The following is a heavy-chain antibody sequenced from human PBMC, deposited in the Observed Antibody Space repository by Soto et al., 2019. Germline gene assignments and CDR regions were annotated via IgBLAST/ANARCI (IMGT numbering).Heavy chain of an antibody. CDR3: AREGRRTYYYGSGSYSKYNWFDP. J-gene: IGHJ5*02. CDR1: GYTFTSYY. D-gene: IGHD3-10*01. CDR2: INPSGGST. V-gene: IGHV1-46*01. Sequence: ASVKVSCKASGYTFTSYYMHWVRQAPGQGLEWMGKINPSGGSTSYAQKFQGRVTMTRDTSTSTVYMELSSLRSEDTAVYYCAREGRRTYYYGSGSYSKYNWFDPWGQGTLVTVSS.